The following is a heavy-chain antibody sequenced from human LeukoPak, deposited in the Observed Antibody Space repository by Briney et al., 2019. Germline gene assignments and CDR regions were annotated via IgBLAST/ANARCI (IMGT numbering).Heavy chain of an antibody. J-gene: IGHJ4*02. CDR1: GFTFSSYW. D-gene: IGHD3-3*01. Sequence: GGSLRLSCAASGFTFSSYWMSWVRQAPGKGLEWVANIKQDGSEKYYVDSVKGRFTISRDNAKNSLYLQMNSLRAEDTAVYYCAREPFWSGYFSNLHFDYWGRGALVTVSS. V-gene: IGHV3-7*01. CDR2: IKQDGSEK. CDR3: AREPFWSGYFSNLHFDY.